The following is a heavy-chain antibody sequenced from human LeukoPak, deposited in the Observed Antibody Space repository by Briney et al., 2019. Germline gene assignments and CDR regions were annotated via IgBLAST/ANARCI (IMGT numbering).Heavy chain of an antibody. J-gene: IGHJ4*02. D-gene: IGHD4-17*01. Sequence: SETLSLTCTVSGGSINSYYWSWIRQPAGRGLEWIGRIYSSGSTNYNPSLKSRVSMSVDTSKNQFSLKLTSVTAADTAVYYCARYGVYGDYDYWGQGTLVTVSS. CDR3: ARYGVYGDYDY. CDR2: IYSSGST. CDR1: GGSINSYY. V-gene: IGHV4-4*07.